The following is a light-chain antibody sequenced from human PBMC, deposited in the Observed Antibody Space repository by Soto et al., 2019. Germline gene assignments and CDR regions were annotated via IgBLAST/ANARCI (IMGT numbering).Light chain of an antibody. CDR1: SNDIGAYKY. V-gene: IGLV2-14*01. CDR3: SSYTTGSTLYV. J-gene: IGLJ1*01. Sequence: QSVLTQPASVSGSPGQSITISCTGSSNDIGAYKYVSWYQQYPGKAPKLIIFEVSNRPSGVSNRFSGSKSGNTASLTIARLQAEDEADYHCSSYTTGSTLYVFGGGTKGTAL. CDR2: EVS.